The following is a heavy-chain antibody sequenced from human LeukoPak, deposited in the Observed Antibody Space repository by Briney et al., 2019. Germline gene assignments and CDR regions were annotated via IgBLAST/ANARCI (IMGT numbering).Heavy chain of an antibody. CDR3: AREGEYYDYVWGSYRPPYYFDY. J-gene: IGHJ4*02. V-gene: IGHV3-30*16. CDR2: ISYDGSNK. D-gene: IGHD3-16*02. Sequence: SCKASGYTFTSYGISWVRQAPGQGLEWVAVISYDGSNKYYADSVKGRFTISRDNSKNTLYLQMNSLRAEDTAVYYCAREGEYYDYVWGSYRPPYYFDYWGQGTLVTVSS. CDR1: GYTFTSYG.